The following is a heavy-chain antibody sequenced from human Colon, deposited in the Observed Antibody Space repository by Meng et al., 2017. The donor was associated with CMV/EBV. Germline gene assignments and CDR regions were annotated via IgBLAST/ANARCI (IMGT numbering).Heavy chain of an antibody. D-gene: IGHD3-3*02. J-gene: IGHJ6*02. Sequence: SETLSLTCSVSGASVSNGSFYWSWLRRAPGKGLEWIGYMYYTGTAYYSPSLKSRVTISVDTSKNHFSLKMSSVTAADTAIYYCAREVGILIGHPIFGLDVWGRGTAVTVSS. CDR3: AREVGILIGHPIFGLDV. CDR2: MYYTGTA. CDR1: GASVSNGSFY. V-gene: IGHV4-61*03.